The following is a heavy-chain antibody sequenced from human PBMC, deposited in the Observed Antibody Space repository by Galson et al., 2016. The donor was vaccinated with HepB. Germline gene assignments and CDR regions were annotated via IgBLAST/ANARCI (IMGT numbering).Heavy chain of an antibody. Sequence: SLRLSCAASGFTFSSHNMNWVRQAPGKGLEWVSSISRSGTYIYYGDSLKGRFTISRDDAKNSLYLQMHSLRAEDTAVYYCARGIYDSTGYYADYWGQGTLVTVSS. V-gene: IGHV3-21*01. CDR1: GFTFSSHN. D-gene: IGHD3-22*01. CDR3: ARGIYDSTGYYADY. CDR2: ISRSGTYI. J-gene: IGHJ4*02.